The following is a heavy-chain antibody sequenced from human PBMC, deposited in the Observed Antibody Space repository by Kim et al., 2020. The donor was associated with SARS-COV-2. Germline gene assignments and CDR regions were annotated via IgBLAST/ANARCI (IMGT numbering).Heavy chain of an antibody. V-gene: IGHV3-30*04. CDR3: ARDSSYDFDDYALSDAFDI. CDR1: GFTFSSYA. D-gene: IGHD3-3*01. Sequence: GGSLRLSCAASGFTFSSYAMHWVRQAPGKGLEWVAVISYDGSNKYYADSVKGRFTISRDNSKNTLYLQMNSLRAEDTAVYYCARDSSYDFDDYALSDAFDIWGQGAMVTVSS. J-gene: IGHJ3*02. CDR2: ISYDGSNK.